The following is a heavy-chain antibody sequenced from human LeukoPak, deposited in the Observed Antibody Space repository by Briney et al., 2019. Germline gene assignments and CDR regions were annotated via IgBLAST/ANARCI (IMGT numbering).Heavy chain of an antibody. Sequence: ASVKVSCKASASTFSTYAIHWVRQAPGQGLEWVGWISTGNGNTRYSKAFQDRVTITRDTSASTVYMELRGLRSEDMAVYYCARENYYRIGRFDRAYLDDWGQGTLVTVSS. V-gene: IGHV1-3*03. CDR2: ISTGNGNT. CDR3: ARENYYRIGRFDRAYLDD. D-gene: IGHD3-10*01. J-gene: IGHJ4*02. CDR1: ASTFSTYA.